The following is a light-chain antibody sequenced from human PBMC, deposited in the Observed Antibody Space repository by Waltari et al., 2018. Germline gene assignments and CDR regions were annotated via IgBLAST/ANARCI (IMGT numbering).Light chain of an antibody. CDR2: EVV. Sequence: QSALTQPASVSGSLGQSITISCTGSSSNVGSYYLVSWYQHHPGEAPKLLIYEVVKRPSGVSNRFSGSKSGNAASLTISGLQAEDEATYYCCSYANSSPRLVFGGGTELAVL. J-gene: IGLJ2*01. CDR1: SSNVGSYYL. V-gene: IGLV2-23*02. CDR3: CSYANSSPRLV.